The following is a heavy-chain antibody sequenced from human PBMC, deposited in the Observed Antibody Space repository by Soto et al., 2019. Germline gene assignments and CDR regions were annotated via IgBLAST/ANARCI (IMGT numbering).Heavy chain of an antibody. J-gene: IGHJ4*02. CDR1: GYTFTNYD. V-gene: IGHV1-46*01. CDR2: INPGAGRT. CDR3: VSRGETHYHSSCLNEGPLDF. D-gene: IGHD3-22*01. Sequence: QVQLVQSGAEVKKPGASVKVSCTASGYTFTNYDMHWVRQAPGQGLEWMGMINPGAGRTSYEQKSQGRVTMTRDTSTSTVFMEQRSLRSGDTAIYYCVSRGETHYHSSCLNEGPLDFWGQGTLVTVSS.